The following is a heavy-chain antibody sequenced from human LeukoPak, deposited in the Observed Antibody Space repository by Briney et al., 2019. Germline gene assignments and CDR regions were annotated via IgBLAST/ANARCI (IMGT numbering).Heavy chain of an antibody. Sequence: GGSLRLSCAASGFTFSSYWMSWVRQAPGKGLEWVANIKQDGSEKYYVDSVKGRFTISRDNAKNSLYLQMNSLRAEGTAVYYCAREFTASPTDYWGQGTLVTVSS. CDR1: GFTFSSYW. D-gene: IGHD2-21*02. V-gene: IGHV3-7*01. CDR2: IKQDGSEK. CDR3: AREFTASPTDY. J-gene: IGHJ4*02.